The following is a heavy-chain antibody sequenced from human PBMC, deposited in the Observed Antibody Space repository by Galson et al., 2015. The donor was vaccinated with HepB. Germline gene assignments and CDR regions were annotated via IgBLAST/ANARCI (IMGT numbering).Heavy chain of an antibody. CDR1: GFTLSNFS. D-gene: IGHD5-12*01. CDR2: IMEDGNEK. CDR3: TRDPFKSGFDV. V-gene: IGHV3-7*03. J-gene: IGHJ6*02. Sequence: SLRLSCAASGFTLSNFSMNWVRQAPGKGLDWVAKIMEDGNEKYYVDSVKGRFTISRENANNSLYLQMNSLRVEDTAVYYCTRDPFKSGFDVWGQGTTVTVSS.